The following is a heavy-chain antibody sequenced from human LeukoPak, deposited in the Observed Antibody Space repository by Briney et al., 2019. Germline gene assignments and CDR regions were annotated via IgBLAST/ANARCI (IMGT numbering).Heavy chain of an antibody. J-gene: IGHJ4*02. V-gene: IGHV3-21*01. D-gene: IGHD5-12*01. CDR2: ISSSSSYI. Sequence: PGGSLRLSCAASGFTFSSYTMNCGRQAPGKGLEWVSCISSSSSYIHYADSVKGRFTISRDNAKNSLYLQMNSLRAEDTAVYYCARDAPPIVATPIDYWGQGTLVTVSS. CDR1: GFTFSSYT. CDR3: ARDAPPIVATPIDY.